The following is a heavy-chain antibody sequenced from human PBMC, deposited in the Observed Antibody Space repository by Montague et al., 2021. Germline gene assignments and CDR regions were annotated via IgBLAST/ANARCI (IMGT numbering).Heavy chain of an antibody. V-gene: IGHV4-39*07. CDR2: IYYSGNS. J-gene: IGHJ5*02. CDR1: GASITSNIYY. CDR3: ARVFSSWYVGWFDP. D-gene: IGHD6-13*01. Sequence: SETPSLTCTVSGASITSNIYYWGWIRQPPGKGLEWIGSIYYSGNSFYQPSLKSRITMAVDTSKNQFSLKLSSVTAADTAIYYCARVFSSWYVGWFDPWGQGTLVTVSS.